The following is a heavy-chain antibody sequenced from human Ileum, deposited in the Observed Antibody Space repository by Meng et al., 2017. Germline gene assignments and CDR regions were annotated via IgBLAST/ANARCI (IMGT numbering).Heavy chain of an antibody. D-gene: IGHD3-10*02. V-gene: IGHV4-4*02. CDR2: VYHSGST. CDR3: ARADYVRYFDL. J-gene: IGHJ2*01. CDR1: GGSIESNNW. Sequence: QVELQCAAAGPVKPSEPLSLTCAVSGGSIESNNWWTWIRQPPGQGLEWIGEVYHSGSTHYNPSLQSRVTISIDNSKNRFSLSLNSVTAADTAIYYCARADYVRYFDLWGRGTLVTVSS.